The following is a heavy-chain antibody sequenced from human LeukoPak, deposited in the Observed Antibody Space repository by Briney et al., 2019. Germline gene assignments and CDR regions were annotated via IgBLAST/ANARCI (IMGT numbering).Heavy chain of an antibody. Sequence: ASVKVSCKASGYTFTGYYMHWVRQAPGQGLEWMGWINPNSGGTNYAQKFQGRVTMTRDTSISTAYMELSRLRSDDTAVYYCARDSGPGTSPSVYWGQGTLVTVSS. J-gene: IGHJ4*02. D-gene: IGHD6-13*01. CDR1: GYTFTGYY. V-gene: IGHV1-2*02. CDR3: ARDSGPGTSPSVY. CDR2: INPNSGGT.